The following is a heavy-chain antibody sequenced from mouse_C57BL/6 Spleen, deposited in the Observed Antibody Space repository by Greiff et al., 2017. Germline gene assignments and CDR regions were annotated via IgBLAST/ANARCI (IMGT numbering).Heavy chain of an antibody. V-gene: IGHV1-82*01. J-gene: IGHJ4*01. CDR1: GYAFSSSW. Sequence: QVQLQQSGPELVKPGASVKISCKASGYAFSSSWMNWVKQRPGKGLEWIGRIYPGDGDTNYNGKFKGKATLTADKSSSTAYMQLSSLTSEDSAVYFCARGDYYGNLYAMDDWGQGTSVTVSS. D-gene: IGHD2-1*01. CDR3: ARGDYYGNLYAMDD. CDR2: IYPGDGDT.